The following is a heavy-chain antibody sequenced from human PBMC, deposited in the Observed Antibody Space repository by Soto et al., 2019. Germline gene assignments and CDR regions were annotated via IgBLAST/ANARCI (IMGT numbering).Heavy chain of an antibody. CDR1: GYSFIDYW. J-gene: IGHJ6*02. CDR3: ARRNGQDYHYGMDV. CDR2: IYPSDSDT. Sequence: GESLKISCKGSGYSFIDYWIGWVRQVPGKGLEWMGMIYPSDSDTRYSPSFQGQVTISADKSISTAYLQWSSLKASDTAMYYCARRNGQDYHYGMDVWGQGTTVTVSS. D-gene: IGHD2-8*01. V-gene: IGHV5-51*01.